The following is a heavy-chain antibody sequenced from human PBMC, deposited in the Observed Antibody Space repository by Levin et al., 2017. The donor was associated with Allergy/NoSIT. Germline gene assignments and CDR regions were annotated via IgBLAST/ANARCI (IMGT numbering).Heavy chain of an antibody. V-gene: IGHV3-30*18. CDR2: ISYDGSNK. CDR1: GFTFSSYG. D-gene: IGHD1-26*01. J-gene: IGHJ4*02. CDR3: AKDRVGATTTFSDY. Sequence: PGGSLRLSCAASGFTFSSYGMHWVRQAPGKGLEWVAVISYDGSNKYYADSVKGRFTISRDNSKNTLYLQMNSLRAEDTAVYYCAKDRVGATTTFSDYWGQGTLVTVSS.